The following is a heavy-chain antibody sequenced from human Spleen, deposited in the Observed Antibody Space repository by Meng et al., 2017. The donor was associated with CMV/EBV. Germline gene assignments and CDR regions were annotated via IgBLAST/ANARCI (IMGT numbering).Heavy chain of an antibody. D-gene: IGHD6-13*01. J-gene: IGHJ4*02. V-gene: IGHV3-64*02. CDR3: ARDLSPGSWSFDY. Sequence: ASGLSFSSHAMHWVRQAPGKGLEFVSAISAYGTGTYYADSVKGRFIISRDNSKNTLYLQMGSLRIEDVAVYYCARDLSPGSWSFDYWGQGILVTVSS. CDR1: GLSFSSHA. CDR2: ISAYGTGT.